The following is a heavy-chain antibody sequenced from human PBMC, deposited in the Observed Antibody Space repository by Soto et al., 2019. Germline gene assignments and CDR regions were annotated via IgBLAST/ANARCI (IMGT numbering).Heavy chain of an antibody. CDR3: VRSYGITGSKDWFDP. CDR1: GGSISSYY. Sequence: SESLSLTCTVSGGSISSYYWSWIRQPPGKGLEWIGYIYYSGSTNYNPSLKSRVTISVDTSKNQFSLKLSSVTAADTAVYYCVRSYGITGSKDWFDPWGQGTLVNVSS. V-gene: IGHV4-59*08. D-gene: IGHD1-20*01. J-gene: IGHJ5*02. CDR2: IYYSGST.